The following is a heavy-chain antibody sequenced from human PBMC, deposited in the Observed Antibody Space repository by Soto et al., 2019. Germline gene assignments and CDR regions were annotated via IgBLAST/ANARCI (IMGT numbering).Heavy chain of an antibody. D-gene: IGHD6-13*01. V-gene: IGHV3-30-3*01. CDR2: ISYDGSNK. Sequence: GGSLRLSCAASGFTFSSYAMHWVRQAPGKGLEWVAVISYDGSNKYYADSVKGRFTISRDNSKNTLYLQMNSLRAEDTAVYYCARERVGGSSWDSGAFDECGQGTLVTVHS. CDR3: ARERVGGSSWDSGAFDE. J-gene: IGHJ4*02. CDR1: GFTFSSYA.